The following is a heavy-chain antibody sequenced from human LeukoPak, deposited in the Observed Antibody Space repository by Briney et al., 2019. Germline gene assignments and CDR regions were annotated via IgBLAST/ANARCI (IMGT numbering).Heavy chain of an antibody. D-gene: IGHD6-19*01. CDR2: ISAYNGNT. Sequence: ASVRVSCKASGYSFTSYGVYWTRQAPGQGLGWMGWISAYNGNTNYAQNLQGRVTLTTDTSTATAFMDLRSLTSDDTAVYYCARGPRRVAVTGAGDYWGQGTLVTVSS. CDR3: ARGPRRVAVTGAGDY. CDR1: GYSFTSYG. V-gene: IGHV1-18*01. J-gene: IGHJ4*02.